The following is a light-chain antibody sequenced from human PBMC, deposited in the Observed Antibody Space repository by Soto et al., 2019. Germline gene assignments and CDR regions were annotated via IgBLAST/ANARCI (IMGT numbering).Light chain of an antibody. CDR3: TSYTTISTGV. CDR2: DVN. J-gene: IGLJ3*02. CDR1: SSDVGAYNY. Sequence: QSALTQPASVSGSPGQSITISCTGTSSDVGAYNYVSWCQHHPGKAPKLIIYDVNNRPPGVSNRFSGSKSGNTASLTIAGLQADEYAYYYCTSYTTISTGVFGGGTKLTVL. V-gene: IGLV2-14*03.